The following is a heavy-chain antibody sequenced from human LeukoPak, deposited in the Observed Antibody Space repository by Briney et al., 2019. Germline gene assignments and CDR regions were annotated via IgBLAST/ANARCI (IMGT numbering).Heavy chain of an antibody. Sequence: PGGSLRLSCAASGFTFSSYAMSWVRQAPGKGLEWISAISGSGGSTYYADSVKGRFTISRDNSKNTLYLQMNSLRAEDTAVYYCAKDREQWLVPDAFDIWGQGTMVTVSS. CDR1: GFTFSSYA. V-gene: IGHV3-23*01. J-gene: IGHJ3*02. CDR2: ISGSGGST. D-gene: IGHD6-19*01. CDR3: AKDREQWLVPDAFDI.